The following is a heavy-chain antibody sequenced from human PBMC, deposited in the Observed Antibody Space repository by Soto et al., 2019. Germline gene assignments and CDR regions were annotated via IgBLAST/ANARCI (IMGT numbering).Heavy chain of an antibody. CDR2: IYHSGST. CDR1: GGSISSGGHS. J-gene: IGHJ5*02. D-gene: IGHD2-2*01. CDR3: ARAWGDVVVPDAPPAWFDP. V-gene: IGHV4-30-2*01. Sequence: SETLSLTCAVSGGSISSGGHSWSWIRQPPGKGLEWIGYIYHSGSTYYNPSLKSRVTISVDRSKNQFSLKLSSVTAADTAVYYCARAWGDVVVPDAPPAWFDPWGQRTLVTVSS.